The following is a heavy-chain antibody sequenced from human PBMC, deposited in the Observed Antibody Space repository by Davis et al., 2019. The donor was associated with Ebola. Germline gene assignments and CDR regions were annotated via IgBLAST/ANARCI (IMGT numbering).Heavy chain of an antibody. CDR3: AKGGGRVGYCSSASCHEYFFDY. CDR2: MNPNSGNT. J-gene: IGHJ4*02. D-gene: IGHD2-2*01. CDR1: GYTFTSYD. V-gene: IGHV1-8*01. Sequence: AASVKVSCKASGYTFTSYDINWVRQATGQGLEWMGWMNPNSGNTGYAQKFQGRVTMTRDTSITTAYMGLTSLTSEDTAVYYCAKGGGRVGYCSSASCHEYFFDYWGQGTPATVSS.